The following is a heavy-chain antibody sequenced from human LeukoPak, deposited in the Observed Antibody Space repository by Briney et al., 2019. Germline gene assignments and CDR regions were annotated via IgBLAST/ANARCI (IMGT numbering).Heavy chain of an antibody. J-gene: IGHJ6*02. D-gene: IGHD2/OR15-2a*01. CDR2: ISSSSYI. CDR1: GFTFSSYS. V-gene: IGHV3-21*01. Sequence: GGSLRLSCAASGFTFSSYSMNWVRQAPGKGLEWVSSISSSSYIYYADSVKGRFTISGDNAKNSLYLQMNSLRAEDTAVYYCARDLSEYYYYGMDVWGQGTTVTVSS. CDR3: ARDLSEYYYYGMDV.